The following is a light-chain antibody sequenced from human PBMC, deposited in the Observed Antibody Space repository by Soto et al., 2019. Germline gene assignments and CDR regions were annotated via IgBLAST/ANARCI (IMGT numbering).Light chain of an antibody. Sequence: EIVLTHSPGTLSLSPGERATLSFSSSQSVSSTYLAWYQQKPGQAPRLLIYNVSRRATGIPDRFSGSGSGTDFTLTVSRLEPEDFAVYYCQQYGASPETFGQGTKVDIK. CDR2: NVS. CDR3: QQYGASPET. CDR1: QSVSSTY. J-gene: IGKJ1*01. V-gene: IGKV3-20*01.